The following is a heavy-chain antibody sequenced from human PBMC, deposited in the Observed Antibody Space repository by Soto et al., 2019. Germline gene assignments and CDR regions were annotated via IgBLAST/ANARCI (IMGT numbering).Heavy chain of an antibody. CDR1: GGSISSGGYY. Sequence: ASETLSLTCTVSGGSISSGGYYWSWIRQHPGKGLEWIGNIYSSGSTYYAASVKGRFTISRDKSKNPLYLQLNSLRAEDTAVYYCARDLYYYDSRPLNWYFDLWGRGTLVTVSS. V-gene: IGHV4-31*03. CDR3: ARDLYYYDSRPLNWYFDL. J-gene: IGHJ2*01. CDR2: IYSSGST. D-gene: IGHD3-22*01.